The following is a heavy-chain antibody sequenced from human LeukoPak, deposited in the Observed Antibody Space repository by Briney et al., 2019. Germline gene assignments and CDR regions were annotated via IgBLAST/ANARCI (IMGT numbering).Heavy chain of an antibody. CDR2: IYHSGST. V-gene: IGHV4-38-2*01. CDR3: ARVFLAGSYSIDY. CDR1: GYSISSGYY. Sequence: SETLSLTCAVSGYSISSGYYWGWIRQPPGKGLEWIGSIYHSGSTYYSPSLKSRVTISVDTSKNQFSLKLSSVTAADTAVYYCARVFLAGSYSIDYWGQGTLVTVSS. D-gene: IGHD3-10*01. J-gene: IGHJ4*02.